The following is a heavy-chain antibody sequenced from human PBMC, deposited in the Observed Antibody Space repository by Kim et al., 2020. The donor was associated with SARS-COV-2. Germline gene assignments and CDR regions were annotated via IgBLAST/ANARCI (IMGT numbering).Heavy chain of an antibody. V-gene: IGHV3-21*01. J-gene: IGHJ4*02. CDR3: ARILEEWELHDDY. CDR2: ISSSSSYI. Sequence: GGSLRLSCAXSGFTFSSYSMNWVRQAPGKGLEWVSSISSSSSYIYYADSVKGRFTISRDNAKNSLYLQMNSLRAEDTAVYYCARILEEWELHDDYWGQGTLVTVSS. D-gene: IGHD1-26*01. CDR1: GFTFSSYS.